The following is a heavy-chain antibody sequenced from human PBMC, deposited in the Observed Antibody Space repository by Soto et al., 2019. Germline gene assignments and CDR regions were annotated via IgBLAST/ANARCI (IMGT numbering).Heavy chain of an antibody. V-gene: IGHV1-69*12. J-gene: IGHJ2*01. CDR3: ARGNHRWLQLWYFDL. CDR2: IIPIFGTV. D-gene: IGHD5-12*01. CDR1: GGTFSNYP. Sequence: QVQLVQSGAEVKKPGSSVNVSCKASGGTFSNYPVSWVRQAPGQGLEWMGGIIPIFGTVNYAQKFQGRVTIIADESTSTAYMELSSLRSEDTAVYYCARGNHRWLQLWYFDLWGRGTLATVSS.